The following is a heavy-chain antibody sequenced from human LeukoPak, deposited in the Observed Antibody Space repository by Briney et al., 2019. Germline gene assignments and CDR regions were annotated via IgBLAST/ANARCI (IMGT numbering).Heavy chain of an antibody. V-gene: IGHV4-38-2*02. Sequence: SETLSLTCTVSGYSISSGYYWGWIRQPPGKGLEWIGSIYHSGSTYYNPSLKSRVTISVDTSKNQFSLKLSSVTAADTAVYYCARLGITMIASSSPPDYWGQGTLVTVSS. CDR2: IYHSGST. D-gene: IGHD3-22*01. CDR1: GYSISSGYY. J-gene: IGHJ4*02. CDR3: ARLGITMIASSSPPDY.